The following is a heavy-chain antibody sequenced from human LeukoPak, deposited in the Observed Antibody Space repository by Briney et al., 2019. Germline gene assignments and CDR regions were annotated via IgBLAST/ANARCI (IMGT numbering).Heavy chain of an antibody. Sequence: PSETPSLTCTVSGGSISSYYWSWIRQPPGKGLEWTGYIYYSGSANYNPSLKSRVTISVDTSKNQFSLKLSSVTAADTAVYYCARRKYDWTFDYWGQGTLVTVSS. CDR1: GGSISSYY. CDR3: ARRKYDWTFDY. CDR2: IYYSGSA. J-gene: IGHJ4*02. D-gene: IGHD1-20*01. V-gene: IGHV4-59*08.